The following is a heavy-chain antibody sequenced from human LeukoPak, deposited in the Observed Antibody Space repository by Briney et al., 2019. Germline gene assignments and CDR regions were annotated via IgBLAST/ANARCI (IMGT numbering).Heavy chain of an antibody. V-gene: IGHV3-30*02. Sequence: PGGSLRLSCAASGFTFSSYGMHWVRQAPGKGLEWVAFIRYDGSNKYYADSVKGRFTISRDNSKNTLYLQMNSLRAEDTAVYYCAKVVVVVAATGPFDYWGQGALVTVSS. CDR1: GFTFSSYG. CDR2: IRYDGSNK. D-gene: IGHD2-15*01. J-gene: IGHJ4*02. CDR3: AKVVVVVAATGPFDY.